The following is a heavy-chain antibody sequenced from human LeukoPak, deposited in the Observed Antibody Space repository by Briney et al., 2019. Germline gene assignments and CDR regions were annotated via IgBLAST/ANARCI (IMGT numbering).Heavy chain of an antibody. D-gene: IGHD6-13*01. CDR2: IYYSGST. CDR3: ARRRRYSSSRLYYYYYYMDV. J-gene: IGHJ6*03. V-gene: IGHV4-39*07. CDR1: GGSISSSSYY. Sequence: SETLSLTCTVSGGSISSSSYYWGWIRQPPGKGLEWIGNIYYSGSTNYNPSLKSRVTISVDTSKNQFSLKLSSVTAADTAVYYCARRRRYSSSRLYYYYYYMDVWGKGTTVTVSS.